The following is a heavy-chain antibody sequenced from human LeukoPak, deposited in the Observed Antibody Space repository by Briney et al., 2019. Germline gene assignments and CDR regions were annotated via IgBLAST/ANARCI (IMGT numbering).Heavy chain of an antibody. V-gene: IGHV4-61*01. CDR3: ARVGNWFDP. Sequence: SETLSLTCTVSGGSVSSGSYYWSWIRQPPGKGLEWIGYIYYSGSTNYNPSLKSRVTISVDTSKNQFSLKLRSVTAADTAVYYCARVGNWFDPWGQGTLVTVSS. CDR1: GGSVSSGSYY. CDR2: IYYSGST. J-gene: IGHJ5*02. D-gene: IGHD3-16*01.